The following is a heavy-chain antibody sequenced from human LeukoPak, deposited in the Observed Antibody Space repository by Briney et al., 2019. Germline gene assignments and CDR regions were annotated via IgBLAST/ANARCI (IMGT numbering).Heavy chain of an antibody. CDR3: ARVDV. CDR1: GFTFSSNN. CDR2: ISSSSSYI. Sequence: PGGSLRLSCGASGFTFSSNNMNWGGHDPGKGLEWVSSISSSSSYIYYADSVKGRFTLSRDNAKNAVYLQMNSLSAEDTAVYYCARVDVWGKGTTVTVSS. J-gene: IGHJ6*04. V-gene: IGHV3-21*01.